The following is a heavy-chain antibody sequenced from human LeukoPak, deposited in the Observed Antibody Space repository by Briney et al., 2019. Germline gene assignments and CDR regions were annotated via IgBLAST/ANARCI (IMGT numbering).Heavy chain of an antibody. CDR2: ISSSSSNI. J-gene: IGHJ4*02. CDR1: GVTFSSYN. D-gene: IGHD2-15*01. V-gene: IGHV3-21*01. CDR3: ASVYLGYCSGGSCQNDY. Sequence: GGTLRLSCAASGVTFSSYNMNWVRQAPGKGLEWISSISSSSSNIYYADSVKGRFTISRDNAKNSVYLKMNSLRAEDTAVYYCASVYLGYCSGGSCQNDYWGQGTLVTVSS.